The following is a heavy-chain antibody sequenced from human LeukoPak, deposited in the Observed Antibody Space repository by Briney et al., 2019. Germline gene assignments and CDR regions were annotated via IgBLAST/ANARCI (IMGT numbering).Heavy chain of an antibody. J-gene: IGHJ4*02. V-gene: IGHV1-46*01. D-gene: IGHD3-16*02. CDR2: INPSGGST. CDR3: ARDYVGVWGSYRPSSLWYFGY. CDR1: GYTFTSYY. Sequence: EASVKVSCKASGYTFTSYYMHWVRQAPGQGLEWMGIINPSGGSTSYAQKLQGRVTMTTDTSTSTAYMELRSLRSDDTAVYYCARDYVGVWGSYRPSSLWYFGYWGQGTLVTVSS.